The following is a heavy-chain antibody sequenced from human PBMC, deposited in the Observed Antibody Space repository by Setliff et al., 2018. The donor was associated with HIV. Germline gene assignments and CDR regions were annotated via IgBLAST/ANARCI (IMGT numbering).Heavy chain of an antibody. Sequence: PSETLSLTCTVSGGSISSHYWSWIRQPPGKGLEWIGSIYYSGSTNYNPSLKSRVTISVDTSKNQFSLKLSSVTAADTAVYYCARGHCSGYPIGIRFDYWGQGTLVTVSS. V-gene: IGHV4-59*11. J-gene: IGHJ4*02. CDR2: IYYSGST. D-gene: IGHD2-15*01. CDR1: GGSISSHY. CDR3: ARGHCSGYPIGIRFDY.